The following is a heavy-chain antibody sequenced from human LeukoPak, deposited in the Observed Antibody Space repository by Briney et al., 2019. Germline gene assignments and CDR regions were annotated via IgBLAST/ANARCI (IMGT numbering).Heavy chain of an antibody. CDR1: GFSFSNYA. CDR2: ISSSGKSGDKT. D-gene: IGHD2-21*01. J-gene: IGHJ4*02. CDR3: LRGGWGSLLDY. V-gene: IGHV3-23*01. Sequence: GGSLRLSCAASGFSFSNYAMTWVRQAPGKGLERVSTISSSGKSGDKTYYEDSVKGRFTISRDNPKNTLYLQVNRLRAEDTAMYYCLRGGWGSLLDYWGQGTLVTVSS.